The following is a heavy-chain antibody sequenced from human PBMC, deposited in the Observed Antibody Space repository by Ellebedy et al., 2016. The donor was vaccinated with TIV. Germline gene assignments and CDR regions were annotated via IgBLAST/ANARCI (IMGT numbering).Heavy chain of an antibody. CDR3: ARDQVY. CDR1: GFTVSSNY. CDR2: IYSGGST. V-gene: IGHV3-66*01. J-gene: IGHJ4*02. Sequence: GESLKISCAASGFTVSSNYMSWVRQAPGKGLEWVSVIYSGGSTYYADSVKGRFTISRDNSKNTLYLQMNSLRAEDTAVYYCARDQVYWGQGTLVTVSS.